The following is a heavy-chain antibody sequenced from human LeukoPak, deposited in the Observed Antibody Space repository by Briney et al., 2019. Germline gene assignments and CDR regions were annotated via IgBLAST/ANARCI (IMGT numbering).Heavy chain of an antibody. Sequence: PSQTLSLTCAVSGGSISSGGYSWSWIRQPPGKGLEWIGYIYYSGSTYYNPSLKSRVTISVDTSKNQFSLKLSSVTAADTAVYYCARFKAVWVDYWGQGTLVTVSS. CDR3: ARFKAVWVDY. CDR1: GGSISSGGYS. V-gene: IGHV4-30-4*07. D-gene: IGHD1-14*01. J-gene: IGHJ4*02. CDR2: IYYSGST.